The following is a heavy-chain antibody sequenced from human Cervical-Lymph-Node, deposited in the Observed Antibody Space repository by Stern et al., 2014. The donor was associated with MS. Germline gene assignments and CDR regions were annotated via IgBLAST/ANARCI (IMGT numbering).Heavy chain of an antibody. CDR3: ARDHNYDILTGYSPYYYYYGMDV. J-gene: IGHJ6*02. V-gene: IGHV1-46*01. CDR1: GYTFTSYY. CDR2: INPSGGST. Sequence: VQLVASGAEVKKPGASVKVSCKASGYTFTSYYMHWVRQAPGQGLEWMGIINPSGGSTSYAQKFQGRVTMTRDTSTSTVYMELSSLRSEDTAVYYCARDHNYDILTGYSPYYYYYGMDVWGQGTTVTVSS. D-gene: IGHD3-9*01.